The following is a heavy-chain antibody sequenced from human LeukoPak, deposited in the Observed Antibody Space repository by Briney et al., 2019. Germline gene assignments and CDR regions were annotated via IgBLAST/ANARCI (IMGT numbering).Heavy chain of an antibody. D-gene: IGHD3-22*01. CDR1: GGSISSYY. CDR2: IYYSGST. J-gene: IGHJ2*01. Sequence: SETLSLTCTVSGGSISSYYWSWIRQPPGKGLEWIGYIYYSGSTNYNPSLKSRVTISVGTSKNQFSLKLSSVTAADTAVYYCARHGSYYYDSSGSRWYFDLWGRGTLVTVSS. V-gene: IGHV4-59*08. CDR3: ARHGSYYYDSSGSRWYFDL.